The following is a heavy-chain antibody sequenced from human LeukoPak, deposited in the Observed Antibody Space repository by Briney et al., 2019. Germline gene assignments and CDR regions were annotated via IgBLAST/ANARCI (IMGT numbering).Heavy chain of an antibody. V-gene: IGHV3-48*04. Sequence: GGSLRLSCAASGFTFSSYSMNWVRQAPGKGLEWVSYISSSSSTIYYADSVKGRFTISRDNAKNSLYLQMNSLRAEDTAVYYCARGYFDWFSYYFDYWGQGTLVTVSS. CDR2: ISSSSSTI. CDR3: ARGYFDWFSYYFDY. CDR1: GFTFSSYS. J-gene: IGHJ4*02. D-gene: IGHD3-9*01.